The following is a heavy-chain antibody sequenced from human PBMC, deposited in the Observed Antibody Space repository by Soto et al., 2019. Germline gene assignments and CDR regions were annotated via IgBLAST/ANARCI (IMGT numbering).Heavy chain of an antibody. CDR3: ARDLCGGDCYPDAFDI. CDR2: IIHIFGTA. J-gene: IGHJ3*02. D-gene: IGHD2-21*02. CDR1: GGTFSSYA. V-gene: IGHV1-69*13. Sequence: SVKVSCKASGGTFSSYAISWVRQAPGQGLEWMGGIIHIFGTANYAQKFQGRVTITADESTSTAYMELSSLRSEDTAVYYCARDLCGGDCYPDAFDIWGQGTMVTVS.